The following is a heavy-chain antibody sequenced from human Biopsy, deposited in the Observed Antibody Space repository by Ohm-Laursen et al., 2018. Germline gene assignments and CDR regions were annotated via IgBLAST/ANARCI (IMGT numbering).Heavy chain of an antibody. J-gene: IGHJ3*02. V-gene: IGHV4-4*07. Sequence: SDTLSLTCTVPGGSIRNYYWSWIRQAAGKGLEWIGRIYPGGGTIYNPSLKSRVTMSVDTSKNHFSLNLNSVTAADTAVYYCAGIVLGPTNDAFDIWGQGTMVTVSS. CDR2: IYPGGGT. CDR1: GGSIRNYY. CDR3: AGIVLGPTNDAFDI. D-gene: IGHD1-26*01.